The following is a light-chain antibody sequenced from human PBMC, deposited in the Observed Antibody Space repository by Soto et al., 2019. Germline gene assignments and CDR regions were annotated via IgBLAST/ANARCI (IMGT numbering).Light chain of an antibody. CDR1: QSISSW. Sequence: DIQMTQSPSTLSESVGDSVTITCRASQSISSWLAWFQQEQGKXHKXXIYDASNLEDWVPSRFSGTESGTEFSITISNLQPEDVATYDGQQYNSYPLTFGGGTKVDIK. CDR3: QQYNSYPLT. J-gene: IGKJ4*01. V-gene: IGKV1-5*01. CDR2: DAS.